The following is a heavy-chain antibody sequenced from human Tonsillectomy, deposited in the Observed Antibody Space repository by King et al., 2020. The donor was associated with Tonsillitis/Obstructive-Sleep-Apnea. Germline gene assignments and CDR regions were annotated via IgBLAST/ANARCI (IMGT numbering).Heavy chain of an antibody. J-gene: IGHJ4*02. D-gene: IGHD3-10*01. CDR3: VRSDARPYNSGSYSNPFDY. CDR2: INSSVGST. CDR1: GYTFTNYY. V-gene: IGHV1-46*01. Sequence: QLVQSGAEVKKPGASVKVSCKASGYTFTNYYMHWVRLAPGQGLEWRGIINSSVGSTTYAQKFPGRVTMTRDTSTSTVYMELSRLRSEETAVSYCVRSDARPYNSGSYSNPFDYWGQGTLVTVSS.